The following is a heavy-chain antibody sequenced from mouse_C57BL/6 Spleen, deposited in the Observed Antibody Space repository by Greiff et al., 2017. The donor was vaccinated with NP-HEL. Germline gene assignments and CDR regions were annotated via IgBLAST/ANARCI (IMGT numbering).Heavy chain of an antibody. D-gene: IGHD2-3*01. Sequence: QVQLQQSGAELVRPGTSVKVSCKASGYAFTNYLIEWVKQRPGQGLEWIGVINPGSGGTNYNEKFKGKATLTADKSSSTAYMQLSSLTSEDSAVYFCARSGYYPSYQAMDYWGQGTSVTVSS. V-gene: IGHV1-54*01. CDR3: ARSGYYPSYQAMDY. CDR2: INPGSGGT. J-gene: IGHJ4*01. CDR1: GYAFTNYL.